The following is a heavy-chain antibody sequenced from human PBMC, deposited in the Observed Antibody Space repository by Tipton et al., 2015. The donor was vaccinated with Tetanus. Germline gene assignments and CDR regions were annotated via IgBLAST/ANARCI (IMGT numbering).Heavy chain of an antibody. V-gene: IGHV3-21*01. J-gene: IGHJ4*02. CDR2: ISSTSSYI. Sequence: SLRLSCAFSGFTFSNYRMNWVRQAPGTGLQWVASISSTSSYIYYADSLKGRFTISRDNAKNSLYLQIDSLGAEDTALYYCASGRTLDYWGQGTLVTVSS. CDR1: GFTFSNYR. CDR3: ASGRTLDY.